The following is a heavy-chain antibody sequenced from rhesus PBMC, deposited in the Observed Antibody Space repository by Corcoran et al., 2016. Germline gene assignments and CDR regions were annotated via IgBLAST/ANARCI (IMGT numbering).Heavy chain of an antibody. J-gene: IGHJ6*01. CDR2: TTYSGST. Sequence: QVQLQESGPGLVKPSETLSLTCAVSGGSISSGYYYWSWIRQPPGKGLEWIGYTTYSGSTSYNPSLTSRVTISSDTSKNQFSLKLSSVTAADTAVYYCARDRPGLDSWGQGVVVTVSS. CDR3: ARDRPGLDS. V-gene: IGHV4-122*02. CDR1: GGSISSGYYY.